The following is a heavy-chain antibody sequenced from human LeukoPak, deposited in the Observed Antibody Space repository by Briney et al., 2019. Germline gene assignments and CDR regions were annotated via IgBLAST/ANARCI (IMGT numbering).Heavy chain of an antibody. CDR2: INHSGST. D-gene: IGHD3-16*02. Sequence: PSETLSLTCAVYGGSFSGYYWSWIRQPPGKGLEWMGEINHSGSTNYNPSLKSRVTISVDTSKNQFSLKLSSVTAPDTAVYYCARGVYDYVWGSYRKPHFDYWGQGTLVTVSS. V-gene: IGHV4-34*01. CDR3: ARGVYDYVWGSYRKPHFDY. J-gene: IGHJ4*02. CDR1: GGSFSGYY.